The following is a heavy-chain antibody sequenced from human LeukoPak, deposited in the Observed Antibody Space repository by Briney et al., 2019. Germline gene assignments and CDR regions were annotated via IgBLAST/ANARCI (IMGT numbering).Heavy chain of an antibody. D-gene: IGHD1-26*01. Sequence: PGGSLRLSCAASGIIFSNYAMHWVRQGPGKGLECISTICSDGGSTYYANSVKGRFTISRDNSKNTLYLQMGSLRAEDMAVYYCARGRQGAKTRYFDLWGRGTRVTVSS. CDR2: ICSDGGST. J-gene: IGHJ2*01. V-gene: IGHV3-64*01. CDR1: GIIFSNYA. CDR3: ARGRQGAKTRYFDL.